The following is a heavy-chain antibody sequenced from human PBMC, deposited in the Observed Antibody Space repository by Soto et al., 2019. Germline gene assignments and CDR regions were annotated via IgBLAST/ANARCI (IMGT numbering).Heavy chain of an antibody. V-gene: IGHV1-18*01. J-gene: IGHJ4*02. D-gene: IGHD3-22*01. Sequence: QVQLVQSGAEVKRPGASVKVACKASGYGFSAHGITWVRQVPGQGLEWMGWISATNGNTKYSPGLQGRVTLTTDTSTSTAYMEVRSLRPDDTAVYYCARDRSSENYLKSLDYWGQGTLVTVSS. CDR2: ISATNGNT. CDR1: GYGFSAHG. CDR3: ARDRSSENYLKSLDY.